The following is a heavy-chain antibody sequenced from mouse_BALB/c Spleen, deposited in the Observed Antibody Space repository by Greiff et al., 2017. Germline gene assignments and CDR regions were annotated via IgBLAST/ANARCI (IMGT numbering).Heavy chain of an antibody. CDR2: INPSTGYT. CDR1: GYTFTSYW. Sequence: VKLQQSGAELAKPGASVKMSCKASGYTFTSYWMHWVKQRPGQGLEWIGYINPSTGYTEYNQKFKDKATLTADKSSSTAYMQLSSLTSEDSAVYYCARASYYRLHYFDYWGQGTTLTVSS. CDR3: ARASYYRLHYFDY. V-gene: IGHV1-7*01. D-gene: IGHD2-14*01. J-gene: IGHJ2*01.